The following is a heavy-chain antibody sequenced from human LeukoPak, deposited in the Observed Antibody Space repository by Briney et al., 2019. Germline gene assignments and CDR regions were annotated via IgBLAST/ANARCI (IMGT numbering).Heavy chain of an antibody. V-gene: IGHV4-4*02. CDR2: VVHSGST. CDR1: GGSISSNKW. Sequence: PSETLSLTCAVSGGSISSNKWWSWLRQAPGKGLEWLGEVVHSGSTNYNPSLKSRVTISVDKSKNQFSLRLNSVTAADTAVYYCARRDYYDNSDDNYHSFEYWGQGTLVVVS. J-gene: IGHJ4*02. D-gene: IGHD3-22*01. CDR3: ARRDYYDNSDDNYHSFEY.